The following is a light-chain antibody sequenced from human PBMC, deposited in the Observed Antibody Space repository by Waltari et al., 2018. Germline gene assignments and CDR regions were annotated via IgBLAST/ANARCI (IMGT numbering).Light chain of an antibody. CDR3: QQYYSTPT. Sequence: DIEMTQSPDSLTLPLGEGAPIHCKSSQSVLDRSNNKDYLAWYQQKPGQSLKLLIFWASSRKSDVPDRFSGSGSGTDFTLTISNLQAEDVAVYYCQQYYSTPTFGPGTKLEI. V-gene: IGKV4-1*01. CDR1: QSVLDRSNNKDY. J-gene: IGKJ2*01. CDR2: WAS.